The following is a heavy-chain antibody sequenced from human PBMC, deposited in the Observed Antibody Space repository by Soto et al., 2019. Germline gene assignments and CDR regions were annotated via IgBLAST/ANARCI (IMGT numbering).Heavy chain of an antibody. J-gene: IGHJ6*03. CDR2: ISWNSGSI. D-gene: IGHD2-2*02. V-gene: IGHV3-9*01. CDR1: GFTFDDYA. Sequence: GGSLRLSCAASGFTFDDYAMHWVRQAPGKGLEWVSGISWNSGSIGYADSVKGRFTISRDNAKNSLYLQMNSLRAEDTALYYCAKCYKPLPTWNYYMDVWGKGTTVTVSS. CDR3: AKCYKPLPTWNYYMDV.